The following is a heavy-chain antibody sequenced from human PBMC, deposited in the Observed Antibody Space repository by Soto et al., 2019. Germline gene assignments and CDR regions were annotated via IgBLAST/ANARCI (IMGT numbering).Heavy chain of an antibody. CDR3: VRGNHEKSIDY. CDR2: ISASTSSI. Sequence: PGGSLRLSCAAPGFTFSSYSMNWVRQAPGKGLDWISYISASTSSIYYADSVQGRFTISRDNAKNSLYLQMNSLRAEDSAIYYCVRGNHEKSIDYWGQGTLVTVSS. V-gene: IGHV3-48*01. J-gene: IGHJ4*02. CDR1: GFTFSSYS.